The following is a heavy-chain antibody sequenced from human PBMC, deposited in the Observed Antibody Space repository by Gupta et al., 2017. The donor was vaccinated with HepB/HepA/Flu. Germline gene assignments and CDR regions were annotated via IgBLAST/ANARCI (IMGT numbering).Heavy chain of an antibody. Sequence: EVQLVESGGGLVQPGGSLRLSCAASGSTFSSPWMNWVRQAPGKGLEWVANIKQDGSEKKYVDSVKGRFTISRDNAKDSLYLQMDSLRAEDTAVYYCARGSGSTTRALDIWGQGTMVTVSS. V-gene: IGHV3-7*01. CDR3: ARGSGSTTRALDI. CDR2: IKQDGSEK. J-gene: IGHJ3*02. CDR1: GSTFSSPW. D-gene: IGHD2/OR15-2a*01.